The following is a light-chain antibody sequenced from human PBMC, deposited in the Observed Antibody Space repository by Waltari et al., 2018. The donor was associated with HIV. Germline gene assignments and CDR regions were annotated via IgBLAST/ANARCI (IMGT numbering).Light chain of an antibody. CDR3: QHYGSSPFT. V-gene: IGKV3-20*01. CDR1: QSVASGH. J-gene: IGKJ2*01. CDR2: ASS. Sequence: EIVLTQSPGTLSLSPGERATLSCRVSQSVASGHLAWYQQKAGQAPRLLIYASSSRTTGIPDRFSGGGSGTDFTLTISRLDPEDSAVYYCQHYGSSPFTFGPGTKLEIK.